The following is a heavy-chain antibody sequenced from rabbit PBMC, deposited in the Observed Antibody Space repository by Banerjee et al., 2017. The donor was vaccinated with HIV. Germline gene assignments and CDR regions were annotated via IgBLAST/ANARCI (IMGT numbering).Heavy chain of an antibody. V-gene: IGHV1S45*01. CDR3: ARDPAGREDFNL. Sequence: QEQLEESGGDLVKPEGSLTLTCTASGFSFTNKYVMCWVRQAPGKGLEWIACINTSSGSTVYATWAKGRFTISRTSSTTVSLQMTSLTAADTATYFCARDPAGREDFNLWGPGTLVTVS. J-gene: IGHJ4*01. CDR1: GFSFTNKYV. CDR2: INTSSGST. D-gene: IGHD4-2*01.